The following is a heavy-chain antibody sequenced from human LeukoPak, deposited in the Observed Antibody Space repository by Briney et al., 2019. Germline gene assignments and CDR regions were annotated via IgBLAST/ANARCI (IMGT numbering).Heavy chain of an antibody. CDR1: GGSISSSSYY. V-gene: IGHV4-39*01. J-gene: IGHJ6*03. CDR3: ARLVPHYHDSSGYYSYYYYYYMDV. Sequence: PSETLSLTCTVSGGSISSSSYYWGWIRQPPGKGREWIGSIYYSGSTYCNPSLKSRVTISVDTSKNQFSLKLSSVTAADTAVCYCARLVPHYHDSSGYYSYYYYYYMDVWGKGTTVTVSS. CDR2: IYYSGST. D-gene: IGHD3-22*01.